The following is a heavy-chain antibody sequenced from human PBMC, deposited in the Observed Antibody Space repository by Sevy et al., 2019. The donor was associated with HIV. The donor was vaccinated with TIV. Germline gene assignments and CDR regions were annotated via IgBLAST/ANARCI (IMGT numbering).Heavy chain of an antibody. D-gene: IGHD3-22*01. J-gene: IGHJ4*02. CDR3: ARGGGIYYDSRGFHPQYCFES. Sequence: SETLSLTCAVSGGSINSFFWSWIRQSPGKGLEWIGYVYDSGNSEYNPSLRSRVTISVDTSKKQFSLKLSSVTAADTAVYYCARGGGIYYDSRGFHPQYCFESWGQGTLVTVSS. V-gene: IGHV4-59*01. CDR1: GGSINSFF. CDR2: VYDSGNS.